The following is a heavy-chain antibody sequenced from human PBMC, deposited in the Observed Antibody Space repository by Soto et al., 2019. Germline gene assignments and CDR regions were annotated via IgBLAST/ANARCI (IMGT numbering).Heavy chain of an antibody. CDR3: AGAGIIITGWDTWRD. CDR1: GYTFTSYG. CDR2: ISAYNGNT. V-gene: IGHV1-18*01. D-gene: IGHD3-22*01. Sequence: QVQLVQSGAEVKKPGASVKVSCKASGYTFTSYGISWVRQAPGQGLEWMGWISAYNGNTNYAQKPQGRITMTTDTSTSTAYMELRGLRSDDTAVYYCAGAGIIITGWDTWRDWGQGTLVTVSS. J-gene: IGHJ4*02.